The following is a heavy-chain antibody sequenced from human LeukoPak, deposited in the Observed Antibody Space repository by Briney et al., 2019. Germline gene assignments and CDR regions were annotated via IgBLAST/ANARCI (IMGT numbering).Heavy chain of an antibody. V-gene: IGHV3-30*02. D-gene: IGHD3-10*01. CDR3: AKSYSSGSGSYSAGHFDY. Sequence: GGSLRLSCAVSGFTFSSYGMHWVRQAPGKGLEWVAFIRYDGSNTYYADSVRGRFTISRDNSKNTLYLQMDTLIAEDTAVYYCAKSYSSGSGSYSAGHFDYWGQGTLVTVSS. CDR2: IRYDGSNT. J-gene: IGHJ4*02. CDR1: GFTFSSYG.